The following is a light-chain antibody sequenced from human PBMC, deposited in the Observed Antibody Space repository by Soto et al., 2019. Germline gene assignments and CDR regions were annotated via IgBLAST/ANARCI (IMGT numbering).Light chain of an antibody. Sequence: DIQMTQSPSTLSASVGDRVTITCRASQSISSWLAWYQQNRGQAPKLLIYDASSLESGVPSRFSGSGSGTEFTLTISSLQPDDFATYYCQQYNSYSWTFGQGTKVEIK. V-gene: IGKV1-5*01. CDR3: QQYNSYSWT. J-gene: IGKJ1*01. CDR1: QSISSW. CDR2: DAS.